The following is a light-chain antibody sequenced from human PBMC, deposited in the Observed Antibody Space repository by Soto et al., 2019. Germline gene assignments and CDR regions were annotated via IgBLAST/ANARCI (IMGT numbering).Light chain of an antibody. V-gene: IGLV2-14*03. Sequence: QSVLTQPASVSGSPGQSITISCTGTNSDIGGYNYVSWYQHHPGKAPKLMIYDVSNRPSGASDRFSGSKSGNTASLTISGLQPEDEADYYCSSYTRSSTTAFGTGTKVTVL. CDR2: DVS. CDR1: NSDIGGYNY. J-gene: IGLJ1*01. CDR3: SSYTRSSTTA.